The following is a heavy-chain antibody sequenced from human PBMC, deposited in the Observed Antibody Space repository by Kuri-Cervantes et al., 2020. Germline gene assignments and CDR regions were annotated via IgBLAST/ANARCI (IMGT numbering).Heavy chain of an antibody. D-gene: IGHD1-26*01. CDR2: IAYDGSNK. CDR3: AKDLGVGATGEYAFDI. V-gene: IGHV3-30*04. J-gene: IGHJ3*02. CDR1: GFTFSSYA. Sequence: GRSLRLSCAASGFTFSSYAMHWVRQAPGKGLEWVAVIAYDGSNKYYADSVKGRFTISRDNSKNTLYLQMNSLRAEDTAVYYCAKDLGVGATGEYAFDIWGQGTMVTVSS.